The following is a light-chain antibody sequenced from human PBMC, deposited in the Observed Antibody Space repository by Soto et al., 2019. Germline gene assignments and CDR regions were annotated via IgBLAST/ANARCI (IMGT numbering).Light chain of an antibody. Sequence: QSALTQPASVSGSPEQSVTISCTGTSIYVGGYNYVSWYQQHPGKAPKLTIFNVNNRPSGVSSRFSGSKSGNTASLTISGLQTEHEADYYCSSYTRVSTYVFGTGTKVTVL. CDR2: NVN. CDR1: SIYVGGYNY. V-gene: IGLV2-14*03. CDR3: SSYTRVSTYV. J-gene: IGLJ1*01.